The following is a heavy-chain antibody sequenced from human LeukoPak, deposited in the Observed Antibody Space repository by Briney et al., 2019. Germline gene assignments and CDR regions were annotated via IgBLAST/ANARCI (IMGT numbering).Heavy chain of an antibody. CDR1: GYTFTSYD. CDR2: MNPNSGNT. V-gene: IGHV1-8*01. J-gene: IGHJ6*02. D-gene: IGHD3-22*01. Sequence: VASVTVSCTASGYTFTSYDINWVRQATGQGLEWMGWMNPNSGNTGYAQKFQGRVTMTRNTSISTAYMELSSLRSEDTAVYYCARDSPGYYDSSGYYDYYYGMDVWGQGTTVTVSS. CDR3: ARDSPGYYDSSGYYDYYYGMDV.